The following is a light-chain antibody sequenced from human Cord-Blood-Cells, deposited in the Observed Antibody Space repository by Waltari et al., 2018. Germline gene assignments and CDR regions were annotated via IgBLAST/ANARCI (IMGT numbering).Light chain of an antibody. V-gene: IGKV1-39*01. Sequence: DNPMTPSPSYLSAFVGDRVTITCRASQSISSYLNWYQQKPGKAPKFLIYAASSLQSGVPSRFSGSGSGRDFTLTIGSLPPEDCVSYYCQQSYSTPIPVGQGTRLEIE. CDR3: QQSYSTPIP. J-gene: IGKJ5*01. CDR1: QSISSY. CDR2: AAS.